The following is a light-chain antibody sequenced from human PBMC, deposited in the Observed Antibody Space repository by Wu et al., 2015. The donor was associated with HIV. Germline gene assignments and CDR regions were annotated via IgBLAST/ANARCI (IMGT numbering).Light chain of an antibody. Sequence: EIVLTQSPGTLSLSPGERGTLSCRASQSVSSNFLAWYQQNPGQAPRLVVYGASTRATGIPDRFSGSGSGTDFTLTISGLEPEDFAVYYCQQYSRSPITFGGGTTVEIK. J-gene: IGKJ4*01. CDR3: QQYSRSPIT. CDR1: QSVSSNF. V-gene: IGKV3-20*01. CDR2: GAS.